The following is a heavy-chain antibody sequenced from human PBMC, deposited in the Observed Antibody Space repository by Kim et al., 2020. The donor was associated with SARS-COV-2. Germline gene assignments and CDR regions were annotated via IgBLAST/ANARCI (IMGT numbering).Heavy chain of an antibody. CDR2: ISSSGSAI. CDR1: GFTFSSYE. CDR3: ARHSGRRSYYYYCMDV. Sequence: GGSLRLSCAASGFTFSSYEMNWVRQAPGKGLEWVSYISSSGSAIYYVDSVKGRFTISRDNAKNSLNLQMNSLRAEDTAVYYCARHSGRRSYYYYCMDVWGEGTTVPVSS. D-gene: IGHD6-25*01. J-gene: IGHJ6*02. V-gene: IGHV3-48*03.